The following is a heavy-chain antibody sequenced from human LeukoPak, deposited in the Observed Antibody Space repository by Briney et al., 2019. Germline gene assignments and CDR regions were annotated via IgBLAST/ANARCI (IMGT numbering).Heavy chain of an antibody. CDR3: ARHPPRDGSAFDY. CDR1: GGSISSGSYY. J-gene: IGHJ4*02. Sequence: ADTVSLTCTVSGGSISSGSYYWGWIRQPPGKGLEWIASMFYSGTTFYSPSLKSRVTISVDTSKNQLSLKLGSVTAADTAVYYCARHPPRDGSAFDYWGQGTLVTVSS. V-gene: IGHV4-39*01. CDR2: MFYSGTT.